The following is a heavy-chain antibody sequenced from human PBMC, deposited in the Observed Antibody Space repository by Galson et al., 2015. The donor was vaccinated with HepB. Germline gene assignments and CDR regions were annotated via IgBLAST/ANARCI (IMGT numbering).Heavy chain of an antibody. J-gene: IGHJ6*02. D-gene: IGHD2-2*01. Sequence: SLRLSCAASGFTFSSFAMHWVRQAPGKGLEWVAVISYVGSNKYYADSVRGRFTISRDNSKNTLYLQMNSLRADDTAVYYCARDPRNQLSSFHMMVYYGMDVWGQGTTVTVSS. CDR1: GFTFSSFA. V-gene: IGHV3-30-3*01. CDR2: ISYVGSNK. CDR3: ARDPRNQLSSFHMMVYYGMDV.